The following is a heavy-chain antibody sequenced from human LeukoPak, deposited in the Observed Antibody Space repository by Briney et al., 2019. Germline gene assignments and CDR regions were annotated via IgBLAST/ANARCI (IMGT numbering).Heavy chain of an antibody. CDR1: GGSINSGGYS. Sequence: ASETLSLTCAVSGGSINSGGYSWSWIRQPPGKGLEWIGYIYYSGSTYYNPSLKSRVTISVDTSKNQFSLKLSSVTAADTAVYYCASYQYEEDWFDPWGQGTLVTVSS. CDR3: ASYQYEEDWFDP. D-gene: IGHD2-2*01. CDR2: IYYSGST. V-gene: IGHV4-30-2*05. J-gene: IGHJ5*02.